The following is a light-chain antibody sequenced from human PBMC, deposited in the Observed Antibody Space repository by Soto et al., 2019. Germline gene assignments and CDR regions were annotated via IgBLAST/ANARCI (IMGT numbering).Light chain of an antibody. J-gene: IGKJ1*01. CDR3: KQYGGSPRT. V-gene: IGKV3-15*01. CDR2: GAS. CDR1: QNVNSN. Sequence: EIVMTQSPASLSVSPGERATHSCRASQNVNSNLAWYQQKPGQAPRFLIYGASTRATGIQARFSGSGSGTEFTLTIRSLQSEDFAVYYCKQYGGSPRTFGQGTKVDNK.